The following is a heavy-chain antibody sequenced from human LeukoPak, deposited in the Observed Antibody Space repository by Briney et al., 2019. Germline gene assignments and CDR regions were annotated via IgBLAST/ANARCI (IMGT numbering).Heavy chain of an antibody. J-gene: IGHJ4*02. CDR2: INPSGGDT. CDR3: ARTYCAEDCSIRYFDY. Sequence: GSSVKVSSKPSGYILSTYNMHWVRQAPGQGREWLGIINPSGGDTKYAQKFQGRVTLTRDKATSTVYMELSSLTSDDTAVYYCARTYCAEDCSIRYFDYWGQGTLVTVSS. V-gene: IGHV1-46*01. D-gene: IGHD2-21*02. CDR1: GYILSTYN.